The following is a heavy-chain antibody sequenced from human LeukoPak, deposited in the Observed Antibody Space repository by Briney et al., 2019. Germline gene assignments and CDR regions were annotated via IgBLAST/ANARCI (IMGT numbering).Heavy chain of an antibody. CDR3: TGDSDLQPRNGFDV. CDR1: GFSLINYA. CDR2: HSGDGART. V-gene: IGHV3-23*01. D-gene: IGHD2-15*01. J-gene: IGHJ3*01. Sequence: GGSLRLSCAASGFSLINYATGWVRQAPGKWLEWVAIHSGDGARTYYSASQKRRFTISRDLSKNSLHLQMNSLKPEDTAVYYCTGDSDLQPRNGFDVWGQGTLATVSS.